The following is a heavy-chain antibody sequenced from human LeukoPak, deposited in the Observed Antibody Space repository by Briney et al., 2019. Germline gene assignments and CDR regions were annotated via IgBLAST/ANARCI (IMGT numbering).Heavy chain of an antibody. V-gene: IGHV3-33*03. Sequence: PGRSLRLSCAASGFTFSNYGMHWVRQTPGKGLDWVAVIWHDGSIKYYADSVRGRFTISRDNSMNTVYLQMNSLRAEDTAVYYCAKVRQFTAATGTGLDYWGQGTLVTVSS. J-gene: IGHJ4*02. D-gene: IGHD6-13*01. CDR3: AKVRQFTAATGTGLDY. CDR1: GFTFSNYG. CDR2: IWHDGSIK.